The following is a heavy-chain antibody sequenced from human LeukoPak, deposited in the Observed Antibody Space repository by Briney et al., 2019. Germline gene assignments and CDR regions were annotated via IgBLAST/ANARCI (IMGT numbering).Heavy chain of an antibody. Sequence: SETLSFTRAVYGGSFNGYYWSWIRQPPGKGLEWIGEINHGGGTTYNPSLKSRVTISIDTSKNQFSVSLRSVPAANTAVYYCARGEYCSITSCYEHFDFWGQGTLVTVSS. CDR2: INHGGGT. D-gene: IGHD2-2*01. CDR1: GGSFNGYY. J-gene: IGHJ4*02. CDR3: ARGEYCSITSCYEHFDF. V-gene: IGHV4-34*01.